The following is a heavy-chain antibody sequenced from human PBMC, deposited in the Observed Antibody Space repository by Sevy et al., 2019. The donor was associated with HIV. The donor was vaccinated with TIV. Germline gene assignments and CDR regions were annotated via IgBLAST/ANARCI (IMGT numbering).Heavy chain of an antibody. D-gene: IGHD7-27*01. Sequence: GGSLRLSCAASGFTFRSYAMSWVRQAPGKGLEWVSALSPSGTSTYYADSVKGRFTISRDNSKNSLFLQMNSLRAEDTAVYYRAKDQLKLGIDGNAVDYWGQGTLVTVSS. J-gene: IGHJ4*02. V-gene: IGHV3-23*01. CDR1: GFTFRSYA. CDR2: LSPSGTST. CDR3: AKDQLKLGIDGNAVDY.